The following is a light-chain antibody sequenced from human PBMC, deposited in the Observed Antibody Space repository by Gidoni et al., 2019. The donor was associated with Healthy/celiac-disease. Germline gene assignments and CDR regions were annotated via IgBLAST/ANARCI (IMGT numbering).Light chain of an antibody. Sequence: EIVLTQSPATLSLSPGERATLPCRASQSVSSYLAWYQQKPGQAPRLLIYDASNRATGIPARFSGSGSGTDFTLTISSREPEDFAVYYCQQRSNWPFLTFGGGTKVEIK. CDR3: QQRSNWPFLT. CDR2: DAS. V-gene: IGKV3-11*01. CDR1: QSVSSY. J-gene: IGKJ4*01.